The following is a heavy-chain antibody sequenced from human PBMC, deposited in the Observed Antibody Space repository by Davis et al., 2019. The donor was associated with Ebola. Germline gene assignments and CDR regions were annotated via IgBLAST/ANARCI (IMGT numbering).Heavy chain of an antibody. CDR3: AKDLPQSYDYIWGSYRYGDYFDY. Sequence: GESLKISCAASGFTFSSYAMSWVRQAPGKGLEWVSAISGSGGSTYYADSVKGRFTISRDNSKNTLYLQMNSLRAEDTAVYYCAKDLPQSYDYIWGSYRYGDYFDYWGQGTLVTVSS. V-gene: IGHV3-23*01. D-gene: IGHD3-16*02. J-gene: IGHJ4*02. CDR2: ISGSGGST. CDR1: GFTFSSYA.